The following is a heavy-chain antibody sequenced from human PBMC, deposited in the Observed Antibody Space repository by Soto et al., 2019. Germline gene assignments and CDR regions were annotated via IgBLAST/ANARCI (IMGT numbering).Heavy chain of an antibody. Sequence: QITLKESGPTLVKPTQTLTLTCTFSGFSLSTSGVGVGWIRQPPGKALEWLALIYWDDDKRYSPSLKSRLTITIDTFRNQVVLTMTNMDPVDTATYYCAHTYFDPSAYYGPFDYWGQGPLVTVSS. V-gene: IGHV2-5*02. CDR3: AHTYFDPSAYYGPFDY. CDR1: GFSLSTSGVG. CDR2: IYWDDDK. J-gene: IGHJ4*02. D-gene: IGHD3-22*01.